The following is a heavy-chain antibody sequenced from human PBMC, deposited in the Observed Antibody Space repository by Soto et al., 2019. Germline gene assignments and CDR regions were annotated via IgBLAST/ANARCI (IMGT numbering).Heavy chain of an antibody. V-gene: IGHV4-30-2*01. CDR3: ARGERSHCGDCFDY. D-gene: IGHD2-21*01. CDR1: GGSISRGGYS. J-gene: IGHJ4*02. Sequence: QLQLQESGSGLVKPSQTLSLTCAVSGGSISRGGYSWSWIRQPPGKGLEWIGYIYHSGHTYYNPSLKSRVTISVDRSKNQFSLKLSSVTAADTAVYYCARGERSHCGDCFDYWGQGTLVTVSS. CDR2: IYHSGHT.